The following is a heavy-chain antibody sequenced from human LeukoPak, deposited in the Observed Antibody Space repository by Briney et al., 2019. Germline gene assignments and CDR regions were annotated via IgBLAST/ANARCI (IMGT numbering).Heavy chain of an antibody. CDR3: AKEYSSGWYEPRVGDAFDI. J-gene: IGHJ3*02. V-gene: IGHV3-9*01. CDR2: ISWNSGSI. D-gene: IGHD6-19*01. Sequence: GRSLRLSCAASGFTFDDYAMHWVRQAPGKGLEWVSGISWNSGSIGYADSVKGRFTISRDNAKNSLYLQMNSLRAEDTALYYCAKEYSSGWYEPRVGDAFDIWGQGTVVTVSS. CDR1: GFTFDDYA.